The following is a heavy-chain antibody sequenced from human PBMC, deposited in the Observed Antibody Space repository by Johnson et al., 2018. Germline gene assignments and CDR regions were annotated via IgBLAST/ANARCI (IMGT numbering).Heavy chain of an antibody. V-gene: IGHV4-59*10. CDR3: ASGDYGSGSYNYYYYMDV. Sequence: QVQLQQWGAGLLKPSETLSLTCAVYGGSFSGYYWSWIRQPAGKGLEWIGRIYTSGSTTYNPSLKSRVTMSVATSKNQFSLKLSSVTAADTAVYYCASGDYGSGSYNYYYYMDVWGKGTTVTVSS. D-gene: IGHD3-10*01. CDR1: GGSFSGYY. CDR2: IYTSGST. J-gene: IGHJ6*03.